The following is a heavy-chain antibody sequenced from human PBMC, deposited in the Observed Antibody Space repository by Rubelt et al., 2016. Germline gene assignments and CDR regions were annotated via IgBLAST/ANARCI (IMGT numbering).Heavy chain of an antibody. CDR2: IYYSGST. CDR1: GGSISSSSYY. V-gene: IGHV4-39*01. Sequence: QLQLQESGPGLVKPSETLSLTCTVSGGSISSSSYYWGWIRQPPGTGLEWIGSIYYSGSTYSNPVLRGRGRRDGRSSQKSVALQLGSGTAGHTAVYFGGRWGSGRGGPALSEDWGQGNLVTVSS. D-gene: IGHD3-10*01. J-gene: IGHJ4*02. CDR3: GRWGSGRGGPALSED.